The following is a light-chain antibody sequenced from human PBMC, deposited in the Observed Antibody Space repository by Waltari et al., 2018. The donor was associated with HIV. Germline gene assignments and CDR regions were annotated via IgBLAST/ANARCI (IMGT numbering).Light chain of an antibody. V-gene: IGKV1-39*01. Sequence: DIQMTQSPSSLSASVGDTVTITCRASQSITTYLNWYQQKPGKAPSLLIYAASTLQSGVPFRFTGSGSGTDFTLTINSLEPEDFATYYCQQTYVVPGTFGQGTKVEVQ. CDR3: QQTYVVPGT. CDR1: QSITTY. CDR2: AAS. J-gene: IGKJ1*01.